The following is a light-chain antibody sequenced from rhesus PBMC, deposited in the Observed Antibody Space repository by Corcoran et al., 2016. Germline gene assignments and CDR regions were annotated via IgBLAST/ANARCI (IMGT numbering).Light chain of an antibody. CDR2: LGS. J-gene: IGKJ1*01. CDR3: MHDIQIPRT. Sequence: DIAMTQSPLSLPVTPGEPASISCRSSQSLLHSNGYTYLFWYLQKPGQSPQLLIYLGSYRASGVPDRVSGRGSDTECTLKISRVEAEDVGVYDCMHDIQIPRTFGQGTKVEIK. CDR1: QSLLHSNGYTY. V-gene: IGKV2-78*01.